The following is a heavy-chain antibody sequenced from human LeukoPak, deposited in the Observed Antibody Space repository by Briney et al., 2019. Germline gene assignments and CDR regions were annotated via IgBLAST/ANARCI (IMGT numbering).Heavy chain of an antibody. J-gene: IGHJ4*02. CDR1: GFTFSSYS. Sequence: PGGSLRLSCAASGFTFSSYSMNWVRQAPGKGLEWVSSISSSSSYIHSADSVRGRFTISRDNAKNSLFLQMNSLRAEDTAVYYCARAGNDYGDPYFDYWGQGTLVTVSS. D-gene: IGHD4-17*01. CDR2: ISSSSSYI. CDR3: ARAGNDYGDPYFDY. V-gene: IGHV3-21*01.